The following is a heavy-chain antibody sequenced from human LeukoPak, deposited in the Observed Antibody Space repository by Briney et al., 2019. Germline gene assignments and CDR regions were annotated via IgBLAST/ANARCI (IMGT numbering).Heavy chain of an antibody. V-gene: IGHV1-69*02. J-gene: IGHJ4*02. D-gene: IGHD3-10*01. CDR1: GDTFSSYT. Sequence: GASVKVSCKASGDTFSSYTISWVRQAPGQGLEWMGRIIPILGIANYAQKFQGRVTITADKSTSTAYMELSSLRSEDTAVYYCARGHGSGSYYYFDYWGQGTLVTVSS. CDR3: ARGHGSGSYYYFDY. CDR2: IIPILGIA.